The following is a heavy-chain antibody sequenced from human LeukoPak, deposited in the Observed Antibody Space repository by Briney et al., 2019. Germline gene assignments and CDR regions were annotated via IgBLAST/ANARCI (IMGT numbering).Heavy chain of an antibody. CDR2: IYASGST. CDR3: ARDGGYCSGVTCYNHFYYMDV. CDR1: GDSISSYC. J-gene: IGHJ6*03. V-gene: IGHV4-4*07. D-gene: IGHD2-15*01. Sequence: PSETLSLTCTVSGDSISSYCWSWIRQPAGKGLEWIGRIYASGSTNYNPSLKSRVTMSVDTSKNLFSLKLTSVTAADTAVYYCARDGGYCSGVTCYNHFYYMDVWGKGTTVTISS.